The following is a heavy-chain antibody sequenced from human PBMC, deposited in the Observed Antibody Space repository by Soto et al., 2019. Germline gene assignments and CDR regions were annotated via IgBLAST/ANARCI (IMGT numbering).Heavy chain of an antibody. CDR2: ISGSGGST. CDR1: GFTFSSYA. CDR3: AKEVTYYDSSGYPNWFDP. V-gene: IGHV3-23*01. D-gene: IGHD3-22*01. Sequence: PGGSLRLSCADSGFTFSSYAMSWVRQAPGKGLEWVSAISGSGGSTYYADSVKGRFTISRDNSKNTLYLQMNSLRAEDTAVYYCAKEVTYYDSSGYPNWFDPWGQGTLVTVSS. J-gene: IGHJ5*02.